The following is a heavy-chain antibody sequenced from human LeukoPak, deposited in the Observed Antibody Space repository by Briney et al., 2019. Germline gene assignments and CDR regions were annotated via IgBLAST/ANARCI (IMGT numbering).Heavy chain of an antibody. CDR3: ARTCYDILTGGYFDY. CDR1: GFTFSSYA. Sequence: GSLRLSCAASGFTFSSYAMHWVRQAPGKGLEYVSAISSNGGSTYYANSVKGRFTISRDNSKNTLYLQMGSLRAEDMAVYYCARTCYDILTGGYFDYWGQGTLVTVSS. V-gene: IGHV3-64*01. J-gene: IGHJ4*02. CDR2: ISSNGGST. D-gene: IGHD3-9*01.